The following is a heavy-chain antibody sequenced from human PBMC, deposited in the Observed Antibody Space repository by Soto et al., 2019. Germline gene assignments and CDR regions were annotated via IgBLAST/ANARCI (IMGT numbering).Heavy chain of an antibody. V-gene: IGHV3-33*01. D-gene: IGHD4-17*01. CDR1: GFTFSSYG. CDR2: IWYDGSNK. J-gene: IGHJ5*02. Sequence: QVQLVESGGGVVQPGRSLRLSCAASGFTFSSYGMHWVRQAPGKGLEWVAVIWYDGSNKYYADSVKGRFTISRDNSKNTLYLHMNSLRAEDTAVYYCARDKDDYGDYPNWFDPWGQGTLVTVSS. CDR3: ARDKDDYGDYPNWFDP.